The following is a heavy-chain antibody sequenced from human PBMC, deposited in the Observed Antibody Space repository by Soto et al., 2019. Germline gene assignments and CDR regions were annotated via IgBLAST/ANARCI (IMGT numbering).Heavy chain of an antibody. D-gene: IGHD5-12*01. CDR3: ANAIFRVYDYNWYFDL. CDR1: GFTFSSYA. J-gene: IGHJ2*01. Sequence: EVQLLESGGGLVQPGGSLRLSCAASGFTFSSYAMSWVRQAPGKGLEWVSAISGSGGSTYYADSVKGRFTISRDNSKNSLYLQMNSLRAEDTAVYYCANAIFRVYDYNWYFDLWGRGTLVTVSS. CDR2: ISGSGGST. V-gene: IGHV3-23*01.